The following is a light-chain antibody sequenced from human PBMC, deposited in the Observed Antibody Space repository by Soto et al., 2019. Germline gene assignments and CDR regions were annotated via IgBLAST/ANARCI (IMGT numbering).Light chain of an antibody. Sequence: EIVMTQSPATLSVSPGERATLSCRASQSVSSNLAWYQQKPGQAPRLLLYWASTRESGVPDRFIGSGSETDFTLTISSLQAGDEAIYHCQQYYNTPYTFGQGTTLEIK. CDR1: QSVSSN. J-gene: IGKJ2*01. V-gene: IGKV3-15*01. CDR2: WAS. CDR3: QQYYNTPYT.